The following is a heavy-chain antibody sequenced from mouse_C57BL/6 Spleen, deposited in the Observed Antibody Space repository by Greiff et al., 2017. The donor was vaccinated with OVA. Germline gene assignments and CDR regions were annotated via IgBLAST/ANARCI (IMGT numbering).Heavy chain of an antibody. Sequence: DVKLVESGGGLVKPGGSLKLSCAASGFTFSDYGMHWVRQAPEKGLEWVAYISSGSSTIYYADTVKGRFTISRDNAKNTLFLQMTSLRSEDTAMYYCAKNWAAMDYWGQGTSVTVSS. CDR2: ISSGSSTI. V-gene: IGHV5-17*01. CDR3: AKNWAAMDY. D-gene: IGHD4-1*01. CDR1: GFTFSDYG. J-gene: IGHJ4*01.